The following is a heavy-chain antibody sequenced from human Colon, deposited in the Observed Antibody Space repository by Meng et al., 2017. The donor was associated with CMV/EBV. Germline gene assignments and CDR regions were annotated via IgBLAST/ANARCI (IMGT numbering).Heavy chain of an antibody. CDR3: ARGVRP. V-gene: IGHV3-48*03. J-gene: IGHJ5*02. CDR1: GFTLRSYE. CDR2: ISNSGSMI. Sequence: GESLKISCAASGFTLRSYEMTWFRQAPGKRLEWVASISNSGSMIYYADSVKGRFTLSRDSANNSMFLQMNSLRVDDTGVYYCARGVRPWGQGALVTVSS.